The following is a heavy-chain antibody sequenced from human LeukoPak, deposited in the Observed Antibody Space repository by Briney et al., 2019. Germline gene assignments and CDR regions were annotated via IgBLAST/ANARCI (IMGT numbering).Heavy chain of an antibody. D-gene: IGHD6-19*01. Sequence: SETLSLTCTVSGGPISSYYWSWIRQPAGKGLEWIGRIYTSGNTNYNPSLKSRVTMSIDTSKKQFSLKLSSETAADTAVYYCASEDSSGWYYFDNWGQGTLVTVSS. V-gene: IGHV4-4*07. CDR2: IYTSGNT. CDR3: ASEDSSGWYYFDN. CDR1: GGPISSYY. J-gene: IGHJ4*02.